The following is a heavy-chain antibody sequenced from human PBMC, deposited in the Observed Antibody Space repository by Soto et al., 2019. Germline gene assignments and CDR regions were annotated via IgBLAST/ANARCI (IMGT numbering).Heavy chain of an antibody. Sequence: QVQLVQSGAEVKMPGSSVKVSCKASGGTFNSYAIDWVRQAPGQGLEWMGGIIPIFGTTNYPQKLQGRVKLTTDESTRTAYMEPSTLTSEDTAVYYCARGIGTGSEYNYYYYGMDVWGQGSTV. J-gene: IGHJ6*02. CDR2: IIPIFGTT. CDR1: GGTFNSYA. CDR3: ARGIGTGSEYNYYYYGMDV. D-gene: IGHD1-1*01. V-gene: IGHV1-69*05.